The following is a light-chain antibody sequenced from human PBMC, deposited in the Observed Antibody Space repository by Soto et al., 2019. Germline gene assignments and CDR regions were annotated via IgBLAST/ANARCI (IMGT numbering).Light chain of an antibody. CDR1: SSDVGNYNL. CDR2: EVN. Sequence: QSALAQPASVSESPGQSITISCTGSSSDVGNYNLVSWYQQHPGKAPKLIIYEVNKRPSGISTRFSASKSGNTASLTISGLQAEDEADYYCCSYSSSSPGVFGGGTKVTVL. J-gene: IGLJ3*02. V-gene: IGLV2-23*02. CDR3: CSYSSSSPGV.